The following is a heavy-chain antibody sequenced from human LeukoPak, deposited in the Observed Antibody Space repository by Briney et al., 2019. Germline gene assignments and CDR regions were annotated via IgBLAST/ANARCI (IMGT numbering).Heavy chain of an antibody. CDR3: ARERRFGDLLLFDY. V-gene: IGHV1-2*06. CDR2: INPNSGGT. D-gene: IGHD3-10*01. CDR1: GYTFIGYY. Sequence: EASVKVSCKASGYTFIGYYMHWVRQAPGQGLEWMGRINPNSGGTNYAQNFQGRVTMTRDTSGSTSNMELSRLRSDDSAVYYCARERRFGDLLLFDYWGLGTLVTVSS. J-gene: IGHJ4*02.